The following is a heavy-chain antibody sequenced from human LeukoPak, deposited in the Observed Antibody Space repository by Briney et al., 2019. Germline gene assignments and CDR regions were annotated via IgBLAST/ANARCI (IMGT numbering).Heavy chain of an antibody. CDR2: IWYDGSNK. CDR3: ARGEQQLVLPFDY. V-gene: IGHV3-33*01. CDR1: GFTFSSYG. D-gene: IGHD6-13*01. Sequence: GGSLRLSCAASGFTFSSYGMHWVRQAPGKGLEWVAVIWYDGSNKYYADSVKGRFTISRDNSKNTLYLQMNGLRAEDTAVYYCARGEQQLVLPFDYWGQGTLVTVSS. J-gene: IGHJ4*02.